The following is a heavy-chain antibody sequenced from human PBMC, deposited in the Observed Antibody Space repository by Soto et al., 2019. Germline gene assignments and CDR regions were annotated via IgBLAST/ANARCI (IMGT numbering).Heavy chain of an antibody. D-gene: IGHD4-4*01. V-gene: IGHV1-69*01. J-gene: IGHJ6*02. Sequence: GASVKVSCKASGGTFSRYAISWVRQAPGQGLEWMGGIIPIFGTANYAQKFQGRVTITADESTSTAYMELSSLRSEDTAVYYCARDGPSTVSQDNDGPYYNGMDFWGQGTMVTVFS. CDR1: GGTFSRYA. CDR3: ARDGPSTVSQDNDGPYYNGMDF. CDR2: IIPIFGTA.